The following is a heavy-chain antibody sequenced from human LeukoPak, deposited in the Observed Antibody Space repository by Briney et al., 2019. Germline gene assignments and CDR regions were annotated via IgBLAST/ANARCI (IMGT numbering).Heavy chain of an antibody. D-gene: IGHD3-3*01. V-gene: IGHV3-11*04. Sequence: GGSLRLSCAASGFTFSDYYMSWIRQAPGKGLEWVSYISSSGSTIYYADSVKGRFTISRDNAKNSLYLQMNSLRAEDTAVYYCARENKPRSFWSGCNYYMDVWGKGTTVTVSS. CDR3: ARENKPRSFWSGCNYYMDV. CDR1: GFTFSDYY. CDR2: ISSSGSTI. J-gene: IGHJ6*03.